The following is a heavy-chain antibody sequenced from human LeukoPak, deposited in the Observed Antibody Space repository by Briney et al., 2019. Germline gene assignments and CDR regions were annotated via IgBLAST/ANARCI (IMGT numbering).Heavy chain of an antibody. V-gene: IGHV3-74*01. J-gene: IGHJ6*02. CDR3: AKDMGTSYYYYYGMDV. D-gene: IGHD3-10*01. CDR2: INTDGSST. CDR1: GFTFSNYW. Sequence: PGGSLRLSCAASGFTFSNYWMHWVRQAPGKGLVWVSRINTDGSSTSYADSVKGRFTISRDNAKNSLYLQMNSLRAEDTALYYCAKDMGTSYYYYYGMDVWGQGTTVTVSS.